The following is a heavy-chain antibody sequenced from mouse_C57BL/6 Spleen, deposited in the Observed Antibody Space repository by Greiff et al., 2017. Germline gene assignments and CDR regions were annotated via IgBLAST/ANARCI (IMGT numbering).Heavy chain of an antibody. CDR2: INPGSGGT. Sequence: VKLMESGAELVRPGTSVKVSCKASGYAFTNYLIEWVKQRPGQGLEWIGVINPGSGGTNYNEKFKGKATLTADKSSSTAYMQLSSLTSEDSAVYFCARCYYGSRGYFDVWGTGTTVTVSS. CDR1: GYAFTNYL. J-gene: IGHJ1*03. V-gene: IGHV1-54*01. D-gene: IGHD1-1*01. CDR3: ARCYYGSRGYFDV.